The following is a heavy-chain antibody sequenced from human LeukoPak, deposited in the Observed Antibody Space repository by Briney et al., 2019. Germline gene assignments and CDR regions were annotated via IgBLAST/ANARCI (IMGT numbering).Heavy chain of an antibody. CDR2: IHQSGNT. J-gene: IGHJ3*02. V-gene: IGHV4-38-2*01. CDR3: ARGYYDSSVPDAFDI. D-gene: IGHD3-22*01. Sequence: SETLSLTCSVSGSSISSGYYWGWIRQPPGKGLEWIGSIHQSGNTYFNPSLRSRVTVSVDTSKNQFSLKLSSVTAADTAVYYCARGYYDSSVPDAFDIWGQGTMVTVSS. CDR1: GSSISSGYY.